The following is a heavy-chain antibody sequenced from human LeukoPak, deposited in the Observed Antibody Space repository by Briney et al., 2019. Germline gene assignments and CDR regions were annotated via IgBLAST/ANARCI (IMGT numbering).Heavy chain of an antibody. CDR2: IYYSGST. V-gene: IGHV4-39*07. CDR3: ARGKVGANVILDWFDP. J-gene: IGHJ5*02. D-gene: IGHD1-26*01. Sequence: SETLSLTCTVSGGSISSSSYYWGWIRQPPGKGLEWIGSIYYSGSTYYNPSLKSRVTISVDTSKNQFSLKLSSVTAADTAVYYCARGKVGANVILDWFDPWGQGTLVTVSS. CDR1: GGSISSSSYY.